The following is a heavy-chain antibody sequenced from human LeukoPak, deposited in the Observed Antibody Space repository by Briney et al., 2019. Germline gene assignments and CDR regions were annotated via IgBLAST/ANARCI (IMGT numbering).Heavy chain of an antibody. V-gene: IGHV3-53*04. CDR2: IYSGGST. Sequence: GGSLRLSCAASEFSVSANYMSWIRQAPGKGLEWVSVIYSGGSTFYADSVKGRFTISRHNSRNTLYLQMNSLRAEDTAVYYCGYSGYDFPFDYWGQGTLVTVSS. J-gene: IGHJ4*02. D-gene: IGHD5-12*01. CDR3: GYSGYDFPFDY. CDR1: EFSVSANY.